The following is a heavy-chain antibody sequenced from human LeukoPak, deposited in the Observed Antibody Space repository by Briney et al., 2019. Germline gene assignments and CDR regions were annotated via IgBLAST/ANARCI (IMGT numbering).Heavy chain of an antibody. CDR3: ARWYGSGWYSDY. J-gene: IGHJ4*02. Sequence: KPGGSLRLSCAASGFSFSTYSMIWVRQAPGKGLEWVSSVSGTSEYIYYADSVRGRFTISRDNAKNTVYLQMNSLRVEDTAVYYCARWYGSGWYSDYWGQGTLVTVSS. V-gene: IGHV3-21*06. CDR1: GFSFSTYS. CDR2: VSGTSEYI. D-gene: IGHD6-19*01.